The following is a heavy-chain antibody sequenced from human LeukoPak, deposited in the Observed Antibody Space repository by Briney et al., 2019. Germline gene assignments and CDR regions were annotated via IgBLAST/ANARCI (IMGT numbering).Heavy chain of an antibody. CDR2: ISFSGRT. Sequence: SEALSLTCSVSGDSVSRSDSYWAWIRQPPGKGLEWIGTISFSGRTYYSPSLKSRVTMSVDPSNNQSSLNLRSVTAADTAVYYCARRRYYDGSGYLEWGQGTLLSVSS. CDR3: ARRRYYDGSGYLE. D-gene: IGHD3-22*01. V-gene: IGHV4-39*01. CDR1: GDSVSRSDSY. J-gene: IGHJ1*01.